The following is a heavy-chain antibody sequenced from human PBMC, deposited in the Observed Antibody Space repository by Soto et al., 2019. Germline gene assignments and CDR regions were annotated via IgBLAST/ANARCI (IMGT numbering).Heavy chain of an antibody. J-gene: IGHJ4*02. V-gene: IGHV4-61*01. CDR3: VKSYIVATTAFDY. CDR1: GVSVSSSSH. Sequence: SETLSLTCTVSGVSVSSSSHWSWIRQPPGKGLEWIGYAYSRGGTKYNPSLKTRVTISVDTSKNQFSLRLTSMTATDTAVYYCVKSYIVATTAFDYWGQGTLVTVSS. CDR2: AYSRGGT. D-gene: IGHD5-12*01.